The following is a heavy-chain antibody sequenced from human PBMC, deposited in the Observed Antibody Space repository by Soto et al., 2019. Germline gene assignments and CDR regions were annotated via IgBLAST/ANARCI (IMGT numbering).Heavy chain of an antibody. V-gene: IGHV3-23*01. CDR2: ISGSGGST. CDR1: GFTFSSYA. CDR3: AKYIRGGGTARPPHY. D-gene: IGHD6-6*01. J-gene: IGHJ4*02. Sequence: GGSLILSCAASGFTFSSYAMSWVRQAPGKGLEWVSAISGSGGSTYYADSVKGRFTISRDNSKNTLYLQMNSLRAEDTAVYYCAKYIRGGGTARPPHYWGQGTLVTVSS.